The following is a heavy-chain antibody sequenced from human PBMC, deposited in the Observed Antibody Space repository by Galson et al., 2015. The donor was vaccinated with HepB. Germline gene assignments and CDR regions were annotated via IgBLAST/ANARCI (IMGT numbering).Heavy chain of an antibody. CDR3: ASGRGGNDYDFWSGYYPYYYYYYMDV. CDR1: GFTFSSYS. V-gene: IGHV3-48*02. Sequence: SLRLSCAASGFTFSSYSMNWVRQAPGKGLEWVSYISSSSSTIYYADSVKGRFTISRDNAKNSLYLQMNSLRDEDTAVYYCASGRGGNDYDFWSGYYPYYYYYYMDVWGKGTTVTVSS. D-gene: IGHD3-3*01. J-gene: IGHJ6*03. CDR2: ISSSSSTI.